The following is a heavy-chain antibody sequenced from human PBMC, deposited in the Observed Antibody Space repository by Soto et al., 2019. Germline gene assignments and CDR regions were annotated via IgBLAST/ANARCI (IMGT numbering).Heavy chain of an antibody. CDR1: GGSISSIDYF. CDR2: IYHTGTT. V-gene: IGHV4-30-4*01. D-gene: IGHD2-2*01. Sequence: SETLSLSCIVSGGSISSIDYFWSWIRQPPGKGLEWIGFIYHTGTTYYNPSLRSRVTISIDTSKSQFSMKLNSVTAADTAVYYCARVMAAMQNWLDPWGQGTLVTVSS. J-gene: IGHJ5*02. CDR3: ARVMAAMQNWLDP.